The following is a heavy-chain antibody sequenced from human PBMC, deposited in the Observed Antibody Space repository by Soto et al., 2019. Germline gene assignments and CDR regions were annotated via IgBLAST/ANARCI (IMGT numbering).Heavy chain of an antibody. Sequence: SETLSLTCTVSGGSISSYYWSWIRQPPGKGLEWIGYIYYSGSTNYNPSLKSRVTISVDTSKNQFSLKLSSVTAADTAVYYCVKIDYGSGTTFRFVPWGRG. CDR2: IYYSGST. CDR3: VKIDYGSGTTFRFVP. D-gene: IGHD3-10*01. CDR1: GGSISSYY. V-gene: IGHV4-59*01. J-gene: IGHJ5*02.